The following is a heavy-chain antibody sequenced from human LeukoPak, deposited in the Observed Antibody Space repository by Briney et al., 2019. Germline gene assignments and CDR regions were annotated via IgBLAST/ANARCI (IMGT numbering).Heavy chain of an antibody. CDR3: ARVSAGVIGMKDVFDI. D-gene: IGHD3-16*02. CDR1: GFTFSRYS. Sequence: GGSLRLSCAASGFTFSRYSMNWVRQAPGKGLEWVSSISGSSSCIYYADSVKGRFTISRHNAKNSLYLQMNSLRAEDTAVYYCARVSAGVIGMKDVFDIWGQGTMVTVSS. CDR2: ISGSSSCI. J-gene: IGHJ3*02. V-gene: IGHV3-21*01.